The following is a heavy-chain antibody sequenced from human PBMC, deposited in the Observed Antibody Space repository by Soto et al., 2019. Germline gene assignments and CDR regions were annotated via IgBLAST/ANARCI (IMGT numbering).Heavy chain of an antibody. CDR1: GHTLTELP. Sequence: QVQLTQSGPEVKKPGASVKVSCKVSGHTLTELPMHWVRQAPGKGLEWMGGFDPEDGETIYAQKFQGRVTMTEDPSTDTVYVELSGLTSEDTAVFYCATGVTVIGTFDFWGQGTLLSVSS. CDR2: FDPEDGET. J-gene: IGHJ4*02. CDR3: ATGVTVIGTFDF. V-gene: IGHV1-24*01. D-gene: IGHD2-21*01.